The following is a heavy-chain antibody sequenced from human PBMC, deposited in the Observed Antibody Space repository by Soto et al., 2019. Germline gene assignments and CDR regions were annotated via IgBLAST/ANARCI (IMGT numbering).Heavy chain of an antibody. CDR3: ARPMFGGDIARNFDF. CDR1: GGSISSSSYY. D-gene: IGHD3-16*02. CDR2: IYYSGST. J-gene: IGHJ4*02. V-gene: IGHV4-39*01. Sequence: QLQLQESGPGLVKPSETLSLTCTVSGGSISSSSYYWGWIRQPPGKGLEWIGSIYYSGSTYYNPSLKSRVTISVDTSKNQFSLKLSSVTAADTAVYYCARPMFGGDIARNFDFWGQGTLVTVSS.